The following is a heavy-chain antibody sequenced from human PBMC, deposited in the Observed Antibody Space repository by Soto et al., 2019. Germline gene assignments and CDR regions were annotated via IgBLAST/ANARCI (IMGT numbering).Heavy chain of an antibody. V-gene: IGHV1-2*04. CDR3: ARGGRGDTAMVTYYYGMEV. CDR2: INPNSGGT. Sequence: ASVKVSCKASGYTFTGYYMHWVRQAPGQGLEWRGWINPNSGGTNYAQKFQGWVTMTRDTSISTAYMELSRLSSDDTAVYYCARGGRGDTAMVTYYYGMEVWGQGTTVTVSS. D-gene: IGHD5-18*01. CDR1: GYTFTGYY. J-gene: IGHJ6*02.